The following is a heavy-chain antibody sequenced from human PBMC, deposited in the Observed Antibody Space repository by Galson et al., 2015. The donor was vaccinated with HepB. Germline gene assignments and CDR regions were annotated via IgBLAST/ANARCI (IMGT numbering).Heavy chain of an antibody. CDR3: ARAISAWFGELFYFDY. J-gene: IGHJ4*02. V-gene: IGHV3-53*01. Sequence: SLRLSCAASGFTVSSNYMSWVRQAPGKGLEWVSVIYSGGSTYYADSVKGRFTISRDNSKNTLYLQMNSLRAEDTAVYYCARAISAWFGELFYFDYWGQGTLVTVSS. CDR2: IYSGGST. CDR1: GFTVSSNY. D-gene: IGHD3-10*01.